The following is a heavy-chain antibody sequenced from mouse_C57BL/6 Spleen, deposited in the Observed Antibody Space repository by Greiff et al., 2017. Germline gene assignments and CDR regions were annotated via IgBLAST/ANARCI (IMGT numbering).Heavy chain of an antibody. CDR1: GFTFSSYA. V-gene: IGHV5-9-1*02. CDR3: TRGGGLRLPFDY. D-gene: IGHD2-2*01. J-gene: IGHJ2*01. CDR2: ISSGGDYI. Sequence: EVHLVESGEGLVKPGGSLKLSCAASGFTFSSYAMSWVRQTPEKRLEWVAYISSGGDYIYYADTVKGRFTISRDNARNTLYLQMSSLKSEDTAMYYCTRGGGLRLPFDYWGQGTTLTVSS.